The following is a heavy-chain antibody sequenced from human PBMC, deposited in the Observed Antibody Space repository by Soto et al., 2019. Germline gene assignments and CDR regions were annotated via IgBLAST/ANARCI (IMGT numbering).Heavy chain of an antibody. Sequence: SETLSLTCTVSGGSISSGGYYWSWIRQHPGKGLEWIGYIYYIGSTYYNPSLKSRVTISVDTSKNQFSLKLSSVTAADTAVYYCAAQSGYYYGFDYWGQGTLVTVSS. J-gene: IGHJ4*02. V-gene: IGHV4-31*03. CDR2: IYYIGST. D-gene: IGHD3-22*01. CDR3: AAQSGYYYGFDY. CDR1: GGSISSGGYY.